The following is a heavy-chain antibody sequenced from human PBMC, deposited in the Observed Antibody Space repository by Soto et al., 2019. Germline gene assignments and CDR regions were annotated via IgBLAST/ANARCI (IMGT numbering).Heavy chain of an antibody. CDR2: ISGYNGNT. CDR3: ARDVFCGGAPACPDMDV. D-gene: IGHD2-21*01. CDR1: GYTFSGYS. Sequence: QVVLEQSGGEVKKPGASVKVSCKASGYTFSGYSITWVRQAPGQGLEWMGRISGYNGNTNYARTLQDRLTLTTDTSTSTAYMELRSLTSDDTAVYYCARDVFCGGAPACPDMDVWGQGTTVTVSS. J-gene: IGHJ6*02. V-gene: IGHV1-18*04.